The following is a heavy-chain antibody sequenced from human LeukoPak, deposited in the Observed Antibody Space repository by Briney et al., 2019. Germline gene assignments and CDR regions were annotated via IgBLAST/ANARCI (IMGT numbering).Heavy chain of an antibody. CDR1: GFTFSSYA. Sequence: GRSLRLSCAASGFTFSSYAMSWVRQAPGKGLEWVSAISGSGGSTYYADSVKGRFTISRDNSKNTLYLQMNSLRAEDTAVYYCAKSAIVVVPAATYYYYYGMDVWAKGPRSPSPQ. J-gene: IGHJ6*04. CDR2: ISGSGGST. CDR3: AKSAIVVVPAATYYYYYGMDV. D-gene: IGHD2-2*01. V-gene: IGHV3-23*01.